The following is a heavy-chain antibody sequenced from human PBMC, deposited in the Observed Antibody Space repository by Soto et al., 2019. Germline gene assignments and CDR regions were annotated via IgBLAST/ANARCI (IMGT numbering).Heavy chain of an antibody. Sequence: FGPTLVNPTQTLTLTCTFSGFSLSTSGVGVGWIRQPPGKALEWLALIYWDDDKRYSPSLKSRLTITKDTSKNQVVLTMTNMDPVDTATYYCAHRRGIPYYYDPGGEFDIWCPAPMVTVSS. CDR3: AHRRGIPYYYDPGGEFDI. CDR1: GFSLSTSGVG. D-gene: IGHD3-22*01. V-gene: IGHV2-5*02. J-gene: IGHJ3*02. CDR2: IYWDDDK.